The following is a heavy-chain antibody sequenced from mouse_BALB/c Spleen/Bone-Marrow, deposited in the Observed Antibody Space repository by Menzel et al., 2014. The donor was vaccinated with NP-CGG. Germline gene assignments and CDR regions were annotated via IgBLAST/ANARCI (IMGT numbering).Heavy chain of an antibody. V-gene: IGHV1-14*01. D-gene: IGHD2-4*01. CDR1: GYTFTSYV. J-gene: IGHJ4*01. CDR2: INPYNDGT. CDR3: VRGVYYDYDEGALDY. Sequence: VQLKQSGPELVKPGASVKMSCKASGYTFTSYVIHWVKQKPGQGLKWIGYINPYNDGTKYNEKFKGKVTLTSDKSSSTAYMDLSSLASEDSAVYYCVRGVYYDYDEGALDYWGQGTSVTVSS.